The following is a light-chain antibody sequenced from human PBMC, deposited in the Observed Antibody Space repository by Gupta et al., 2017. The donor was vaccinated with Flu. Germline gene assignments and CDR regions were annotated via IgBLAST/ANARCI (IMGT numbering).Light chain of an antibody. CDR2: DVT. Sequence: SVTISCTGTSSGIGGYDYVSWYQQHPGKAPKLIIYDVTKRPSGVPDRFSASKSGNTASLIISGLRAEDEADYYCCSYAGTYSWVFGGGTKLTVL. J-gene: IGLJ3*02. V-gene: IGLV2-11*01. CDR1: SSGIGGYDY. CDR3: CSYAGTYSWV.